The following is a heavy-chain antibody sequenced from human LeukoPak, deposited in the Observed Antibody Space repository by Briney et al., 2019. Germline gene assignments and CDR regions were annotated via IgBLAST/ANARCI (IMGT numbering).Heavy chain of an antibody. V-gene: IGHV3-23*01. Sequence: GGSLRLSCAPSGFTFTTYAMSWGRQAPGGGLGWVSTISGSDGTTYYADSVKGRFTISRDNSKNTLDLQMNNLRAEDTAVYYCAKGIPATGTAVRGYFDCWGQGTLVTVSS. CDR3: AKGIPATGTAVRGYFDC. D-gene: IGHD2-2*01. J-gene: IGHJ4*02. CDR1: GFTFTTYA. CDR2: ISGSDGTT.